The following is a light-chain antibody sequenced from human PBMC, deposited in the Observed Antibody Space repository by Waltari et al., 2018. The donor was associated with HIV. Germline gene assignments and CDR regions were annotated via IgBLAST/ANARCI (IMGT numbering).Light chain of an antibody. CDR1: LHDIGGFQS. CDR2: EVT. J-gene: IGLJ1*01. CDR3: CSYTVKSTYV. V-gene: IGLV2-14*01. Sequence: QSALTQPASVSGSPGQSITISCTGHLHDIGGFQSVSWYQFRPGKVPKLMIYEVTHRPSGVSSRFSGSKSGNRASLTISGLLAEDEAIYYCCSYTVKSTYVFGPGTKVTVL.